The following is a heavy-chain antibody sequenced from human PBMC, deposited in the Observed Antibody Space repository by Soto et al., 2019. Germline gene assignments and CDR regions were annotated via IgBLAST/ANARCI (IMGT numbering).Heavy chain of an antibody. CDR1: GFTFSSYS. J-gene: IGHJ4*02. D-gene: IGHD1-26*01. Sequence: GGSQKLSCAASGFTFSSYSMNWVRQAPGKGLEWVSYISSSSSTMYYADSVKGRFTISRDNAKNSLFLHMNSLRDEDTAVYYCARDSTDADSGSYSGDYWGQGTLVTVSS. CDR2: ISSSSSTM. CDR3: ARDSTDADSGSYSGDY. V-gene: IGHV3-48*02.